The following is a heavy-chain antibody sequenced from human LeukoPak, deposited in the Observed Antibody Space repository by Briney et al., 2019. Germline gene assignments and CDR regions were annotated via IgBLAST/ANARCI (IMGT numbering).Heavy chain of an antibody. Sequence: GASVKVSCKASGYTFTSYGISWVRQAPGQGLEWMGWINPNSGGTNYAQKFQGRVTTTRDTSISTAYMELSRLRSDDTAVYYCARSPLHTIQNDYWGQGTLVTVSS. V-gene: IGHV1-2*02. CDR2: INPNSGGT. CDR1: GYTFTSYG. CDR3: ARSPLHTIQNDY. D-gene: IGHD3-9*01. J-gene: IGHJ4*02.